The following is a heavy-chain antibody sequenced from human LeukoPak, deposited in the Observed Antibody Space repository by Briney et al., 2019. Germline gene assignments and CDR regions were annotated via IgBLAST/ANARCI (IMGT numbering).Heavy chain of an antibody. J-gene: IGHJ3*02. D-gene: IGHD3-22*01. CDR1: GYSFTSYW. CDR3: ARLKRYYYDSSGYGI. V-gene: IGHV5-51*01. Sequence: GESLTISCKGSGYSFTSYWISWVRQMPGKGLEWMGIIYPGDSDTRYSPSFQCQVTISADKYISTAYLQWSSLKASDTAMYYCARLKRYYYDSSGYGIWGQGTMVTVSS. CDR2: IYPGDSDT.